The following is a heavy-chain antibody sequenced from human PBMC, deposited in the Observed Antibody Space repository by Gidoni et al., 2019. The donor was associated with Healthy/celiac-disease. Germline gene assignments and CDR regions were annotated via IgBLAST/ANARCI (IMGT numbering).Heavy chain of an antibody. CDR3: ASEKWFGELSNAFDI. J-gene: IGHJ3*02. D-gene: IGHD3-10*01. CDR1: GFTFSSYS. Sequence: EVQLVESGGGLVQPGGSLRLSCAASGFTFSSYSMNWVRQAPGKGLEGVSYISSSSSTIYYADSVNGLFTISRDNAKNSLYLQMNSLRAEETAVYYCASEKWFGELSNAFDIWGQGTMVTVSS. CDR2: ISSSSSTI. V-gene: IGHV3-48*01.